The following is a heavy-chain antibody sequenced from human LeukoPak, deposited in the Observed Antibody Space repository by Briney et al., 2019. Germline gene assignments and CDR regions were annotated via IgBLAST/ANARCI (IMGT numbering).Heavy chain of an antibody. CDR1: GGSISSCSYY. J-gene: IGHJ4*02. CDR3: ARHGGYDRSLFDY. CDR2: IYYSGST. V-gene: IGHV4-39*01. Sequence: SETLSLTCTVSGGSISSCSYYWCWIRQPPGKGLEWIGSIYYSGSTYYNPSLKSRVTISVDTSKNQFSLKLSSVTAADTAVYYCARHGGYDRSLFDYWGQGTLVTVSS. D-gene: IGHD5-12*01.